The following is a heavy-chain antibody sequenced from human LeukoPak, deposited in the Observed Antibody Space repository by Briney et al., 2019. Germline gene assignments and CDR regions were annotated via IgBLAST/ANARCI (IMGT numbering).Heavy chain of an antibody. CDR1: GFTFGDYT. CDR2: IRSKAYGGTT. CDR3: SRGGSNSPFDY. J-gene: IGHJ4*02. V-gene: IGHV3-49*03. D-gene: IGHD1-26*01. Sequence: GGSLRLSCTASGFTFGDYTMTWFRQAPGKGREWVGFIRSKAYGGTTEDAASVKGRFTISRDDSKSIAYLQMNSLKTEDTAVYYCSRGGSNSPFDYWGQGTLVTVSS.